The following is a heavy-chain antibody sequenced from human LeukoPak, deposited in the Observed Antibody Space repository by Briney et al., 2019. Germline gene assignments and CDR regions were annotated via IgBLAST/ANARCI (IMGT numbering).Heavy chain of an antibody. Sequence: PSETLSLTCSLSGGSIGSLYGSWVRQPPGKGLEWIGYIYYTGSTNYNPSLKSRVTMFVDMSKNQFSLRLSSVSAADTAVYYYARHRAYSSSSPFDYWGQGTLVTVSS. J-gene: IGHJ4*02. CDR3: ARHRAYSSSSPFDY. CDR1: GGSIGSLY. CDR2: IYYTGST. V-gene: IGHV4-59*08. D-gene: IGHD6-6*01.